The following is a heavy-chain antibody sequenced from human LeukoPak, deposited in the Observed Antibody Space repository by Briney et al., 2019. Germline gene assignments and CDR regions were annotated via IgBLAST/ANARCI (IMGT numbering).Heavy chain of an antibody. CDR1: GFTFTTFW. V-gene: IGHV3-74*01. Sequence: GGSLRLSCATSGFTFTTFWMHWVRQAPGKGLVWVSRISYDGSSTYYADSVKGRFTISRDNSKNTLYLQMNSLRAEDTAVYYCANRGAAADYYYMDVWGKGTTVTISS. CDR3: ANRGAAADYYYMDV. J-gene: IGHJ6*03. D-gene: IGHD6-25*01. CDR2: ISYDGSST.